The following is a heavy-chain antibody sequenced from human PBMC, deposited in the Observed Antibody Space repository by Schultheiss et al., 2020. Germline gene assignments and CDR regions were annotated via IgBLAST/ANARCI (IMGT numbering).Heavy chain of an antibody. Sequence: SETLSLTCAVSGGSISSGGYSWSWIRQPPGKGLEWIGEINHSGSTNYNPSLKSRVTISVDTSKNQFSLKLSSVTAADTAVYYCARDDGVVAATYFDYWGQGTLVTVSS. CDR2: INHSGST. CDR1: GGSISSGGYS. D-gene: IGHD2-15*01. CDR3: ARDDGVVAATYFDY. V-gene: IGHV4-31*11. J-gene: IGHJ4*02.